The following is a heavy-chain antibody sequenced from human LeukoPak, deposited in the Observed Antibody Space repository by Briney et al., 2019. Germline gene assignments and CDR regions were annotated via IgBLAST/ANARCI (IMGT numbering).Heavy chain of an antibody. CDR1: GGSISSSNYY. D-gene: IGHD1-26*01. Sequence: SETLSLTCTVSGGSISSSNYYWGWFRQPPGKGLEWIGSIYYSGSTYYNPSLKSRVTISVDTSKNQFSLKLRSVTAVDTAVYYCARPDSGTYVARAFDIWGQGTVVNVSS. CDR2: IYYSGST. V-gene: IGHV4-39*01. J-gene: IGHJ3*02. CDR3: ARPDSGTYVARAFDI.